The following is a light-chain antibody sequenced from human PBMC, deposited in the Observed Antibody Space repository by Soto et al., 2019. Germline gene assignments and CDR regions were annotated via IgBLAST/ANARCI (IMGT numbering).Light chain of an antibody. CDR1: QTVLYSPSNKNY. V-gene: IGKV4-1*01. Sequence: DIVMTQSPDSLAVSLGERATINCKSSQTVLYSPSNKNYLAWYQQKPGQPPKLLIYWASTRESGVPDRFSGSGSGTDFTLTISSLQAEDVAVYYCQQYSSSPPAFGQGTKLEIK. CDR2: WAS. CDR3: QQYSSSPPA. J-gene: IGKJ2*01.